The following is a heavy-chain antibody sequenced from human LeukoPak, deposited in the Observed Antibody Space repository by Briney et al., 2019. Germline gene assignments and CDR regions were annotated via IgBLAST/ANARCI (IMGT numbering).Heavy chain of an antibody. J-gene: IGHJ4*02. D-gene: IGHD3-22*01. CDR1: GDSITSYY. Sequence: PSETLSLTCTVSGDSITSYYWNWIRQPPGTGLEWIGYIYYSGSTNYNPSLKSRVTISVDTSKNQFSLKLSSVTAADTAVYYCARLAYYDSSDYYYNFDYWGQGTLVTVSS. CDR3: ARLAYYDSSDYYYNFDY. V-gene: IGHV4-59*08. CDR2: IYYSGST.